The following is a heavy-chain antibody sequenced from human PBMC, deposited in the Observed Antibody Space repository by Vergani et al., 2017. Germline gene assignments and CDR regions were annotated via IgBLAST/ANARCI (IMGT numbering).Heavy chain of an antibody. D-gene: IGHD6-25*01. V-gene: IGHV4-31*11. CDR1: GGSISSGDHC. CDR3: ARVDTQVPATSHFYYMDV. Sequence: QVQLQESGPGVVKPSQTLSLTCAVSGGSISSGDHCWTWIRQRPGKGQEWIGYIFYSGTTYDNPSLRSRLTISVDTSQNQFSLKLRSVTAADTAVYYCARVDTQVPATSHFYYMDVWGKGTTVVVSS. J-gene: IGHJ6*03. CDR2: IFYSGTT.